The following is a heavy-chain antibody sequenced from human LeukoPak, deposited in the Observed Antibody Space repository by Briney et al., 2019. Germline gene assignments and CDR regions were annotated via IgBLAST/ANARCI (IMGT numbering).Heavy chain of an antibody. CDR3: AATNIKAVAGSHNWFDP. V-gene: IGHV4-31*03. CDR1: GGSISRGGYY. CDR2: IYYSGST. Sequence: SETLSLTCTVSGGSISRGGYYWSWIRQHPGKGLEWIGYIYYSGSTYYNPSLKSRVTISIDTSKNQFSLKLSSVTAADTAVYYCAATNIKAVAGSHNWFDPWGQGTLVTVSS. J-gene: IGHJ5*02. D-gene: IGHD6-19*01.